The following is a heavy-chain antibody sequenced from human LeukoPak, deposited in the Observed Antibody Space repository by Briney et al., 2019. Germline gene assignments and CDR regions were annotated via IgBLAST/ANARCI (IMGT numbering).Heavy chain of an antibody. D-gene: IGHD3-9*01. J-gene: IGHJ3*02. Sequence: PGGSLRLSCAASGFIFEDYAMHWVRQAPGKGLEWVSSLNWESASKGYADFVKGRFTMSRNNANNSLYLQMNSLRPEDTALYYCVKDSSRYFDWPGRDDAFHIWGQGTMVTVSS. CDR3: VKDSSRYFDWPGRDDAFHI. CDR1: GFIFEDYA. CDR2: LNWESASK. V-gene: IGHV3-9*01.